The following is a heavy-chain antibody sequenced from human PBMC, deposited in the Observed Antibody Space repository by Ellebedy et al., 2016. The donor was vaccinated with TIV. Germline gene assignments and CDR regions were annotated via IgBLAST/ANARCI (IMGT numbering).Heavy chain of an antibody. Sequence: ASVKVSCKTSGYTFASYGITWVRQAPGQGLEWMGIINPSGGSTSYAQKLQGRVTMTRDTSTSTVYMELSSLRSEDTAVYYCARRRDYGGFGFDYWGQGTLVTASS. CDR3: ARRRDYGGFGFDY. CDR2: INPSGGST. CDR1: GYTFASYG. J-gene: IGHJ4*02. V-gene: IGHV1-46*04. D-gene: IGHD4-23*01.